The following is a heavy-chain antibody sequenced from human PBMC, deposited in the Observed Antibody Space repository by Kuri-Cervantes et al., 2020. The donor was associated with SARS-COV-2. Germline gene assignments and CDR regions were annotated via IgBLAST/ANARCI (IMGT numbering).Heavy chain of an antibody. D-gene: IGHD2-15*01. CDR2: IKEDGSET. CDR1: GFTFSFYW. CDR3: ARDLRGYCSGGSCYW. V-gene: IGHV3-7*03. J-gene: IGHJ4*02. Sequence: GESLKISCAASGFTFSFYWMSWVRQAPGKGLEWVANIKEDGSETHYVDSVKGRFTISRDNAKNSLYLQMNSLRAEDTALYYCARDLRGYCSGGSCYWGGQGTLVTVSS.